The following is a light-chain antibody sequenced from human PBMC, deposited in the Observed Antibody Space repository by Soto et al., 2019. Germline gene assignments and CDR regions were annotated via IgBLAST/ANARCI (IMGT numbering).Light chain of an antibody. CDR1: SSDVGNYKY. V-gene: IGLV2-14*01. CDR2: EVN. J-gene: IGLJ2*01. Sequence: QSALTQPTSVSGSPGQSITISCSGSSSDVGNYKYVSWYQHHPGKAPKLLIYEVNNRPSGVSNRFSGSKSDNMASLTISGLQAEDEADYYCSSYTNSDTPIFGGGTKLTVL. CDR3: SSYTNSDTPI.